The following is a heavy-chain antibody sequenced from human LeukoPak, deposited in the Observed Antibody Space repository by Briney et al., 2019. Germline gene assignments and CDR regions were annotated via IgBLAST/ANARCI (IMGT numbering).Heavy chain of an antibody. CDR1: GFTVSSNY. V-gene: IGHV3-66*04. D-gene: IGHD2-15*01. CDR2: TYSGGST. Sequence: PGGSLRLSCAVSGFTVSSNYMSWVRQAPGKGLEWVSVTYSGGSTYYADSVKDRFTISRDNSKNTLYLQMNSLRAEDTAVYYCARPADYCSGGSCYYYYGMDVWGQGTTVTVSS. J-gene: IGHJ6*02. CDR3: ARPADYCSGGSCYYYYGMDV.